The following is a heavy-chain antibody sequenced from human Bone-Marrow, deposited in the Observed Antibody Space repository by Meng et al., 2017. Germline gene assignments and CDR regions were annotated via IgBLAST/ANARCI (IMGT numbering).Heavy chain of an antibody. V-gene: IGHV4-4*02. Sequence: QVQLQESGPGLMKPSGTPSLTCPVSGGSISSRNWWSWVLQPPGKGLEWIGEIYHSGSTNYNPSLKSRVTISVDKSKNHFSLKLSSVTAADTAVYYCARVLGSGSYPDYWGQGTLVTVSS. D-gene: IGHD1-26*01. CDR3: ARVLGSGSYPDY. J-gene: IGHJ4*02. CDR2: IYHSGST. CDR1: GGSISSRNW.